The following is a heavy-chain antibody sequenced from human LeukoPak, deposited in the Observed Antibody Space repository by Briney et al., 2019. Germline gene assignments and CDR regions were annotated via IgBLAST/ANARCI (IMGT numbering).Heavy chain of an antibody. D-gene: IGHD2-15*01. CDR2: ISSSGSTI. Sequence: GGSLRLSCAASGFTFSSYEMNWVRQAPGKGLEWVTYISSSGSTIYYADSVKGRFTISRDNAKNSLYLQMNSLRAEDTAVYYCARAPGYCSGGSCFPAGNFDYWGQGTLVTVSS. CDR3: ARAPGYCSGGSCFPAGNFDY. CDR1: GFTFSSYE. V-gene: IGHV3-48*03. J-gene: IGHJ4*02.